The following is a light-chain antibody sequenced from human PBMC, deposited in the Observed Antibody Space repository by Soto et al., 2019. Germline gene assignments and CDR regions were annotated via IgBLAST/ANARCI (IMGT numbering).Light chain of an antibody. CDR1: QTVSSS. J-gene: IGKJ4*01. Sequence: IMLTQSPSTLSLFQGARATLSCRASQTVSSSLAWYQQKPGQAPKLLIYAASTLASGVPSRLSGSGSGADFTLTISSLQPEDFATYYCHKCKVWPLTFGGGTKVDIK. CDR2: AAS. CDR3: HKCKVWPLT. V-gene: IGKV3-11*01.